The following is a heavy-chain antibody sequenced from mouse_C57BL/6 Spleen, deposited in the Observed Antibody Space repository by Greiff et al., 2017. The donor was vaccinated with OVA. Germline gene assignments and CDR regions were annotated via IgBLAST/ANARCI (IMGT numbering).Heavy chain of an antibody. CDR1: GYSITSGYY. Sequence: EVHLVESGPGLVKPSQSLSLTCSVTGYSITSGYYWNWIRQFPGNKLEWMGYISYDGSNNYNPSLKNRISITRDTSKNQFFLKLNSVTTEDTATYYCAYRYGGYFDYWGQGTTLTVSS. CDR3: AYRYGGYFDY. J-gene: IGHJ2*01. V-gene: IGHV3-6*01. CDR2: ISYDGSN. D-gene: IGHD2-12*01.